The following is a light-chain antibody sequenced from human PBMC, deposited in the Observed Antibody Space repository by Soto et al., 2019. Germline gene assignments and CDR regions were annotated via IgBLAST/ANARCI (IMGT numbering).Light chain of an antibody. CDR1: QSVSSSY. J-gene: IGKJ3*01. Sequence: EIVLTQSPGTLSLSPGERATLSCRASQSVSSSYLAWYQQKPGQAPRLLIYGASSRATGIPDRCSGSGSGTDFTLTSSRLEPDVFAVYYCQQYGSSPFTFGPGTKVDIK. CDR3: QQYGSSPFT. CDR2: GAS. V-gene: IGKV3-20*01.